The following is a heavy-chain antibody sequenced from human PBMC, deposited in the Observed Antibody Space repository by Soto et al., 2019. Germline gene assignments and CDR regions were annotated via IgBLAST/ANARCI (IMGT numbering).Heavy chain of an antibody. D-gene: IGHD3-22*01. CDR1: GDTVSNNGAT. Sequence: PSQTLSLTCAISGDTVSNNGATWNWIRQSPSRGLEWLGRTYYRSKWIYDYAISARGRISINPDTSKNQFSLQLNSVTAADTAVYYCARGYYESSDYFVGSPIFDYWGQGSLVTVSS. CDR3: ARGYYESSDYFVGSPIFDY. CDR2: TYYRSKWIY. J-gene: IGHJ4*02. V-gene: IGHV6-1*01.